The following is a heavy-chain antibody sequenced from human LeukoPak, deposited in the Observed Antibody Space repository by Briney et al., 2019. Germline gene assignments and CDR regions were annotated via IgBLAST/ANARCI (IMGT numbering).Heavy chain of an antibody. D-gene: IGHD6-13*01. J-gene: IGHJ4*02. CDR1: GYSFTGYY. Sequence: ASVKVSCKTSGYSFTGYYMHWVRQAPGQGLEWMGWINPNSGGTNYTQKFQGRVTMTTDTSFNTVYMELSRLTSDDTAVYYCASGIPAAGDIDYWGQGTLVTVSS. V-gene: IGHV1-2*02. CDR2: INPNSGGT. CDR3: ASGIPAAGDIDY.